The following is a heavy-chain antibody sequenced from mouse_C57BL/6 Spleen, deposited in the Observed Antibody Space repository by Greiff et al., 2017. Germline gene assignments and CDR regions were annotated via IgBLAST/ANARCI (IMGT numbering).Heavy chain of an antibody. J-gene: IGHJ2*01. Sequence: QVQLKQSGAELVRPGASVKLSCKASGYTFTDYYINWVKQRPGQGLEWIARIYPGSGNTYYNEKFKGKATLTAEKSSSTAYMQLSSLTSEDSAVYFCARSDYYGSSSYWGQGTTLTVSS. CDR1: GYTFTDYY. D-gene: IGHD1-1*01. CDR2: IYPGSGNT. V-gene: IGHV1-76*01. CDR3: ARSDYYGSSSY.